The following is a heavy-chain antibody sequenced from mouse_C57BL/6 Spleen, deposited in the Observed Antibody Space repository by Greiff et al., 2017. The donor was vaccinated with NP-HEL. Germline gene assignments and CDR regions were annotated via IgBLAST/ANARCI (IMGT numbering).Heavy chain of an antibody. CDR3: ARNADAMDY. CDR2: INPNNGGT. V-gene: IGHV1-26*01. CDR1: GYTFTDYY. Sequence: EVQLQQSGPELVKPGASVKISCKASGYTFTDYYMNWVKQSPGKSLEWIGDINPNNGGTSYNQKFTGKATLTVDKSSGTAYMELRSLTSEDSAVYYCARNADAMDYWGQGTSVTVSS. J-gene: IGHJ4*01.